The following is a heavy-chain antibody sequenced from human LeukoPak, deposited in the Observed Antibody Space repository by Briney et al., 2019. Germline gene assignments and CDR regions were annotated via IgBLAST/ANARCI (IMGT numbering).Heavy chain of an antibody. J-gene: IGHJ4*02. CDR3: ARHERNCSGGSCYPYTFDY. CDR2: IYCSGST. D-gene: IGHD2-15*01. CDR1: GGSISSSSYY. V-gene: IGHV4-39*01. Sequence: LETLSLTCTVSGGSISSSSYYWGWIRQPPGKGLEWIGSIYCSGSTYYNPSLKSRVTISVDTSKNQFSLKLSSVTAADTAVYYCARHERNCSGGSCYPYTFDYWGQGTLVTVSS.